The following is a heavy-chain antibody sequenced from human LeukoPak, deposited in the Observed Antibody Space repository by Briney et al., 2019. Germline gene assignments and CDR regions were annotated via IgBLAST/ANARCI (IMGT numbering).Heavy chain of an antibody. D-gene: IGHD3-22*01. CDR2: ISSSGSTI. CDR3: ARDSSGYTYYFDY. CDR1: GFTFSDYY. J-gene: IGHJ4*02. V-gene: IGHV3-11*01. Sequence: GGSLRLPCAASGFTFSDYYMSWIRQAPGKGLEWVSYISSSGSTIYYADSVKGRFTISRDNAKNSLYLQMNSLRAEDTAVYYCARDSSGYTYYFDYWGQGTLVTVSS.